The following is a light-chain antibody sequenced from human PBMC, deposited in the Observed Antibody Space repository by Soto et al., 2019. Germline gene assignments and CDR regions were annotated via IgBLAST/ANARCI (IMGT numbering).Light chain of an antibody. CDR3: QRSNNAPPDGDLS. V-gene: IGKV1-27*01. Sequence: DIQLTQSPPSLSASVGDRVTITYRVSQGIGTYLNCYRHKPGEVPNLLIYRVFNLQSGLPSRFSGSGSETDFIRTISSLQPEDAAICCAQRSNNAPPDGDLSFGGGTKVEIK. CDR2: RVF. J-gene: IGKJ4*01. CDR1: QGIGTY.